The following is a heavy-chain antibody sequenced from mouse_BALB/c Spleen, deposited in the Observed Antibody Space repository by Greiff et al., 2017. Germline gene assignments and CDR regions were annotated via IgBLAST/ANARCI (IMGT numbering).Heavy chain of an antibody. J-gene: IGHJ2*01. CDR1: GYTFTDHA. D-gene: IGHD3-3*01. CDR3: TGDPYFDY. V-gene: IGHV1S53*02. Sequence: QVQLQQSDAELVQPGASVKISCKASGYTFTDHAIHWVKQKPDQGLEWIGYISPGNGDIKYTEKFKGQSTLTADKSSSTAYMQLNSLTSEDSAVDFCTGDPYFDYWGQGTTLTVSA. CDR2: ISPGNGDI.